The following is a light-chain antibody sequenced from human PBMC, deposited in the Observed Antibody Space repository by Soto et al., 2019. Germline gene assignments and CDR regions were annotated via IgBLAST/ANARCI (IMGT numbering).Light chain of an antibody. V-gene: IGKV3D-20*02. CDR3: QRRHIWPIT. J-gene: IGKJ5*01. Sequence: EIVLTQSPGTLSLSPGERAILSCRASQSLSSSFLAWYQQKPGQAPRLLIYSSSNRATGIPDRFSGGGSGTDFTLTISRLEPEDSAVYYCQRRHIWPITFAQGTRLEIK. CDR2: SSS. CDR1: QSLSSSF.